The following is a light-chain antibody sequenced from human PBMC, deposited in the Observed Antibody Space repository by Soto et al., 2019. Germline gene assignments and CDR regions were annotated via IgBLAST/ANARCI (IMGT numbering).Light chain of an antibody. CDR3: QQGYSTTPIT. Sequence: DIQMNQSPSSLSADIGDRVTITCRASQSIKNYLNWYQHKPGAAPKLLIFGASNLESGVPSRFSGSGSGTEFTLSISSLQPEDFATYYCQQGYSTTPITFGQGTLLEI. CDR1: QSIKNY. CDR2: GAS. J-gene: IGKJ5*01. V-gene: IGKV1-39*01.